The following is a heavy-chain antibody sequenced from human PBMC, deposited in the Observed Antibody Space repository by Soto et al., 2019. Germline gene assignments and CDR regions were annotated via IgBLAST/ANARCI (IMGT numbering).Heavy chain of an antibody. V-gene: IGHV3-20*04. Sequence: EVQLLESGGGLAQPGGSLRLSCTATDHAMSWVRQAPGKGLEWVSAISGSGDVTHYGDSVKGRFTISRDNSKNTMYLQMDSLRVDDTAVYYCVTRIYTTIPGGMDVWGQGTTVTVSS. CDR3: VTRIYTTIPGGMDV. D-gene: IGHD2-2*02. CDR1: DHA. J-gene: IGHJ6*02. CDR2: ISGSGDVT.